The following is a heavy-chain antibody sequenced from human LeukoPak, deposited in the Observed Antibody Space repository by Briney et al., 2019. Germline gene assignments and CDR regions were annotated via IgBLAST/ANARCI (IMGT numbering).Heavy chain of an antibody. D-gene: IGHD5-12*01. CDR1: GFPFSSHG. CDR2: ISPGGPT. CDR3: AKDGAWLRFDD. J-gene: IGHJ4*02. V-gene: IGHV3-23*01. Sequence: GWSLRLSCAGSGFPFSSHGMNWVRQAPGKGLEWISGISPGGPTYYADSVKGRFTISRDDSKNTLYLQMKNLRAEDTAVYYCAKDGAWLRFDDWGQGILVSVSS.